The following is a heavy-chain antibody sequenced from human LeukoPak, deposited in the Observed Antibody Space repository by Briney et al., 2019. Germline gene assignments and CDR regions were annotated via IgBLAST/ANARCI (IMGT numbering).Heavy chain of an antibody. Sequence: SETLSLTCTVSGGSISSSSYYWGWIRQPPGKGLEWIGSIYYSGSTYNNPSLKSRVTISLDASKNQFSLKLTSVTAADTAVYYCARDSYRDAFDIWGQGTMVTVSS. CDR3: ARDSYRDAFDI. CDR1: GGSISSSSYY. V-gene: IGHV4-39*07. CDR2: IYYSGST. J-gene: IGHJ3*02. D-gene: IGHD5-12*01.